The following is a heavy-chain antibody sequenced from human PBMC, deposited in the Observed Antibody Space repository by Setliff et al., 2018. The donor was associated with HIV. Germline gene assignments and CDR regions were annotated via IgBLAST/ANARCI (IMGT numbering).Heavy chain of an antibody. V-gene: IGHV7-4-1*02. Sequence: ASVKVSCKASGYTFTSYAMHWVRQAPGQGLEWMGWINTNTGNPTYAQGFTGRFVFSLDTSVSTAYLQISSLKAEDTAVYYCARGLGVRHCPHCYMDVWGKGTTVTVSS. CDR2: INTNTGNP. D-gene: IGHD3-16*01. CDR1: GYTFTSYA. J-gene: IGHJ6*03. CDR3: ARGLGVRHCPHCYMDV.